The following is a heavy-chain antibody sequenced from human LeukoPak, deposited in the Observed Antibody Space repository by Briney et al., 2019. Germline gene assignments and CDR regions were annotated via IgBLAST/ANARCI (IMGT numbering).Heavy chain of an antibody. D-gene: IGHD4-17*01. V-gene: IGHV3-48*03. CDR3: ARDHYGDYAPVFDY. Sequence: GGSLRLSCAASGFTFSSYEMNWVRQAPGKGLEWVSYISSSGSTIYYADSVKGRFTISRDNAKNSLYLQMNSLRAEDTAVYYCARDHYGDYAPVFDYWGQGTLVTVSS. CDR2: ISSSGSTI. CDR1: GFTFSSYE. J-gene: IGHJ4*02.